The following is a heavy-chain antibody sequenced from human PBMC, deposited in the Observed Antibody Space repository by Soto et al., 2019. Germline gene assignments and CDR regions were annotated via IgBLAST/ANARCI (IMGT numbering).Heavy chain of an antibody. D-gene: IGHD3-3*01. Sequence: GGSLRLSCAASGFTFSSYAMSWVRQAPGKGLEWVSAISGSGGSTYYADSVKGRFTISRDNSKNTLYLQMNSLRAEDTAVYYCHNDFWGVPWGYGMDVWGQGTTVTVSS. V-gene: IGHV3-23*01. CDR1: GFTFSSYA. CDR2: ISGSGGST. CDR3: HNDFWGVPWGYGMDV. J-gene: IGHJ6*02.